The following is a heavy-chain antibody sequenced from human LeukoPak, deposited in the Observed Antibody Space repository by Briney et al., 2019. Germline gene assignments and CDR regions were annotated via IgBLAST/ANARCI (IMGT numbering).Heavy chain of an antibody. D-gene: IGHD3-10*01. CDR1: GGSFRVYY. Sequence: KSSETLSLTCAVYGGSFRVYYWTWIRQSPGKGLEWIGEINHFGNTYYNPSLKSRMTISVDTSKNQFSLKVTSVTAADTAVYSCARGGLYGSGSSLDSWGQGTLVTVSS. CDR2: INHFGNT. CDR3: ARGGLYGSGSSLDS. V-gene: IGHV4-34*01. J-gene: IGHJ4*02.